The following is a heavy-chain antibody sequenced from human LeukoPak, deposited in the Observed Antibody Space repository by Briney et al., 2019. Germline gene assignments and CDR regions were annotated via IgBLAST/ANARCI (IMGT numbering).Heavy chain of an antibody. CDR1: GGSISSSSYY. CDR2: IYYSGST. CDR3: AAGYSSSWYPARWDY. Sequence: PETLSLTCTVSGGSISSSSYYWGWIRQPPGKGLEWIGSIYYSGSTYYNPSLKSRVTISVDTSKNQFSLKLSSVTAADTAVYYCAAGYSSSWYPARWDYWGQGTLVTVSS. J-gene: IGHJ4*02. V-gene: IGHV4-39*01. D-gene: IGHD6-13*01.